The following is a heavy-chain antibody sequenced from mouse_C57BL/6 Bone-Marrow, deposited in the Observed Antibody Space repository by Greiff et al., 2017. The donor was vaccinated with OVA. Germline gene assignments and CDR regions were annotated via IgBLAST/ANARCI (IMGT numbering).Heavy chain of an antibody. Sequence: EVQRVESGGGLVQPGGSMKLSCVASGFTFSNYWMNWVRQSPEKGLEWVAQIRLKSDNYATHYAESVKGRFTISRDDSKSSVYLQMNNLRAEDTGIYYCTRYYDYDEGYWGQGTSVTVSS. D-gene: IGHD2-4*01. V-gene: IGHV6-3*01. CDR2: IRLKSDNYAT. J-gene: IGHJ4*01. CDR3: TRYYDYDEGY. CDR1: GFTFSNYW.